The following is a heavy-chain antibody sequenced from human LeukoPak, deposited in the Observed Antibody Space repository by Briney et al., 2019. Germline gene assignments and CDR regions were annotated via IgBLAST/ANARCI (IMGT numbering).Heavy chain of an antibody. CDR2: ISYDGSNK. CDR3: AKDSPVATT. V-gene: IGHV3-30-3*01. D-gene: IGHD1-26*01. CDR1: GFTFSSYA. J-gene: IGHJ4*02. Sequence: GGSLRLSCAASGFTFSSYAMHWVRQAPGKGLEWVAVISYDGSNKYYADSVKGRFTISRDNSKNTLYLQMNSLRAEDTAVYYCAKDSPVATTWGQGTLVTVSS.